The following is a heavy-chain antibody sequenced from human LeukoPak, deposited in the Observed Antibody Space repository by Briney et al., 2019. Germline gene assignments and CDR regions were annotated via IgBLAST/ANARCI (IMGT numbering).Heavy chain of an antibody. CDR2: IKEDGSDQ. J-gene: IGHJ3*02. CDR1: GFTFGIYW. CDR3: ATNKRADI. Sequence: PGGSLRLSCAASGFTFGIYWMSWVCQAPGKGLEWVANIKEDGSDQNYVDSVKGRFTISRDNAKNSLFLQMNSLRVEDTAVYYCATNKRADIWGQGTKVSVSS. D-gene: IGHD1/OR15-1a*01. V-gene: IGHV3-7*01.